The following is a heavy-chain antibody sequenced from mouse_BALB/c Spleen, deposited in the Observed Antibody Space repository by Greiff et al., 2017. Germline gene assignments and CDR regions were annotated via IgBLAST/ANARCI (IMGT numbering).Heavy chain of an antibody. J-gene: IGHJ3*01. CDR2: IYPGNSDT. V-gene: IGHV1-5*01. D-gene: IGHD4-1*01. CDR1: GYTFTSYW. CDR3: TRGELGFAY. Sequence: EVMLVESGTVLARPGASVKMSCKASGYTFTSYWMHWVKQRPGQGLDWFGTIYPGNSDTSYNQKFKGKAKLTAVTSTSTAYMELSSLTNADSAVYYCTRGELGFAYWGQGTLVTVSA.